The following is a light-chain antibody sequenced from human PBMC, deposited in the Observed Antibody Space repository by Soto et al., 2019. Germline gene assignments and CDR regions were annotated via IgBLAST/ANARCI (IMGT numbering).Light chain of an antibody. J-gene: IGKJ2*01. Sequence: DIQMTQSPSTLSASVGDRVTITCRASQSISYWLAWYQQKPGKAPKLLIYKASSLESGVPSRFSGSGSGTEFTLTISSLQPDDFATYYCQQYNSYSPVYTFGQGTKLEIK. CDR3: QQYNSYSPVYT. CDR1: QSISYW. CDR2: KAS. V-gene: IGKV1-5*03.